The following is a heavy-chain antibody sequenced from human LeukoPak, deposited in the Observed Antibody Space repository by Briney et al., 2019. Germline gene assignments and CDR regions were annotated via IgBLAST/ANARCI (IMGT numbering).Heavy chain of an antibody. CDR2: INAGNGNR. CDR1: GYTFTSYA. CDR3: ARDVYGGNSGSFDY. J-gene: IGHJ4*02. V-gene: IGHV1-3*01. D-gene: IGHD4-23*01. Sequence: ASVKVSCKASGYTFTSYAMHWVRQAPGQRLEWMGWINAGNGNRKYSQKFQGRVTITRDTSASTAYMELSSLRSEDTAVYYCARDVYGGNSGSFDYWGQGTLVTVSS.